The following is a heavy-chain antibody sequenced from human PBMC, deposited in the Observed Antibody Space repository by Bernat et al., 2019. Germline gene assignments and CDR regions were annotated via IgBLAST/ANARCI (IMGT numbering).Heavy chain of an antibody. CDR3: ARMVLIGDRIDY. J-gene: IGHJ4*02. D-gene: IGHD4/OR15-4a*01. Sequence: EVQLVESGGGLVKPGGSLRLSCAASGFTFSSYSMNWVRQAPGKGLEWVSSISSSSSYIYYADSVKGRFTISRDNAKNSLYLQMNSLRAEDTAVYYCARMVLIGDRIDYWGQGTLVTVSS. CDR1: GFTFSSYS. V-gene: IGHV3-21*01. CDR2: ISSSSSYI.